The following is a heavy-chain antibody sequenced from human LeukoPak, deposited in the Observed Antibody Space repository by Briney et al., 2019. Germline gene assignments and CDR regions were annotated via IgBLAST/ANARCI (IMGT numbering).Heavy chain of an antibody. CDR3: TRGPYSGSYSD. J-gene: IGHJ1*01. CDR2: IRSKANSYAT. CDR1: GFTFSGSA. V-gene: IGHV3-73*01. Sequence: GGSLRLSCAASGFTFSGSAMHWVRQASGKGLEWVGRIRSKANSYATAYAASVKGRFTISRDGSKNTAYLQMNSLKTEDTAVYYCTRGPYSGSYSDWGQGTLVTVSS. D-gene: IGHD1-26*01.